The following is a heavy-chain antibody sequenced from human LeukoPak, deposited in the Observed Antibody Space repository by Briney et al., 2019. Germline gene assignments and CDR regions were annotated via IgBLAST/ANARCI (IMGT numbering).Heavy chain of an antibody. CDR2: IYYSGST. Sequence: SETLSLTCTVSGGSISSSSYYWGWIRQPPGKGLEWIGSIYYSGSTYYNPSLKSRATISVDTSKNQFSLKLSSVTAADTAVYYCARDSMDWFDPWGQGTLVTVSS. CDR3: ARDSMDWFDP. CDR1: GGSISSSSYY. V-gene: IGHV4-39*07. J-gene: IGHJ5*02. D-gene: IGHD2-2*01.